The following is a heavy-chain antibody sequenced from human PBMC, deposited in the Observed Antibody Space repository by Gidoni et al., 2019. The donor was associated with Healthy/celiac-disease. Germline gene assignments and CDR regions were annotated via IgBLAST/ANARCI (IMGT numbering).Heavy chain of an antibody. CDR3: TRSRYYDSSGYYWRATYFDY. Sequence: QVQLQQWGAGLLKPSETLSLTCAVYGGSFSGYYWSWIRQPPGKGLEWIGEINHSGSTNYNPSLKSRVTISVDTSKNQFSLKLSSVTAADTAVYYCTRSRYYDSSGYYWRATYFDYWGQGTLVTVSS. J-gene: IGHJ4*02. D-gene: IGHD3-22*01. CDR1: GGSFSGYY. V-gene: IGHV4-34*01. CDR2: INHSGST.